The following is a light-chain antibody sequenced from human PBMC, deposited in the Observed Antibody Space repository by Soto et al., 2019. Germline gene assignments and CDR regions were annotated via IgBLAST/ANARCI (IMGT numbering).Light chain of an antibody. Sequence: EIVLTKSPGTLSLSPGEIATLSCRASQSVSSNLAWHQQSPDQAPRLLIYDASKRATGIPGRFSGSGSGTDFTLTISSLEPEDFAVYYCQQRSNWPPALSFGGGTKVDIK. V-gene: IGKV3-11*01. J-gene: IGKJ4*01. CDR3: QQRSNWPPALS. CDR2: DAS. CDR1: QSVSSN.